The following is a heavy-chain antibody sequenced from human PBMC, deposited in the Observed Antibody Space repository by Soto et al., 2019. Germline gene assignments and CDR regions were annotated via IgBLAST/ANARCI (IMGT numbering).Heavy chain of an antibody. CDR3: ARDEYYYDSSGYQYNWFDP. CDR2: IYYSGST. D-gene: IGHD3-22*01. Sequence: SETLSLTCTVSGGSISSYYWSWIRQPPGKGLEWIGYIYYSGSTNYNPSLKSRVTISVDTSKNQFSLKLSSVTAADTAVYYCARDEYYYDSSGYQYNWFDPWGQGTLVTVS. V-gene: IGHV4-59*01. J-gene: IGHJ5*02. CDR1: GGSISSYY.